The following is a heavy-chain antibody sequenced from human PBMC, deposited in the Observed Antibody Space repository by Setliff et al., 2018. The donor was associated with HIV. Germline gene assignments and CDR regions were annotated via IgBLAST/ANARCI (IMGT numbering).Heavy chain of an antibody. D-gene: IGHD2-2*01. J-gene: IGHJ4*02. Sequence: GASVKVSCKASGYTFTSSDINWVRQATGQGLEWMGWMNPNSGNTGYAQKFQGRVTLTRNTSMSTAYMELSSLRPEDTAVYYCARASCSSTSCFGDYWGQGTLVTVSS. CDR1: GYTFTSSD. V-gene: IGHV1-8*02. CDR2: MNPNSGNT. CDR3: ARASCSSTSCFGDY.